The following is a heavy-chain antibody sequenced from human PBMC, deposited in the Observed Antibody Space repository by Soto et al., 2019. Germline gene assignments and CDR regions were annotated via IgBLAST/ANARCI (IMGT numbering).Heavy chain of an antibody. CDR1: GGSFSMDGYY. CDR2: IFGSGST. V-gene: IGHV4-31*03. Sequence: SETLSLTCTVSGGSFSMDGYYWTWIRQHPGKGLEWLGFIFGSGSTYYNPPLWGRVSISVDTSKNQFSLTLTSVTAADTAVYYRARDRCSGGDCYLGYWGQGTLVTVSS. D-gene: IGHD2-21*02. CDR3: ARDRCSGGDCYLGY. J-gene: IGHJ4*02.